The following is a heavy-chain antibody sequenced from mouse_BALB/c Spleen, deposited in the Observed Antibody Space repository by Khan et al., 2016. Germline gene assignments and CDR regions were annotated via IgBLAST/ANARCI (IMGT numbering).Heavy chain of an antibody. CDR1: GYTFTDYD. Sequence: VELVESGAELVRPGVSVKISCKGSGYTFTDYDMHWVKQSHAKSLEWIGIISTYYGDATYNQKFKGKATMTVDKSSSTAYMELARLTSEDSAIYYCARGTTALYYSMDYWGQGTSVTVSS. D-gene: IGHD1-2*01. V-gene: IGHV1S137*01. J-gene: IGHJ4*01. CDR3: ARGTTALYYSMDY. CDR2: ISTYYGDA.